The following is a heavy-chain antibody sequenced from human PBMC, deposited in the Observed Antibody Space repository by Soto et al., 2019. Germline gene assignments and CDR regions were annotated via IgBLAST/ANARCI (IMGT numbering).Heavy chain of an antibody. V-gene: IGHV3-72*01. CDR2: TRNKANSYTT. D-gene: IGHD2-15*01. Sequence: EVQLVESGGGLVQPGGSLRLSCAASGFTFSDHYMDWVRQAPGKGLEWVGRTRNKANSYTTEYAASVKGRFTISRDDSKNSLYLQMNSLKTEDTAVYYCARGGRYCSGGSCGGVFDYWGQGSLVTVSS. CDR3: ARGGRYCSGGSCGGVFDY. J-gene: IGHJ4*02. CDR1: GFTFSDHY.